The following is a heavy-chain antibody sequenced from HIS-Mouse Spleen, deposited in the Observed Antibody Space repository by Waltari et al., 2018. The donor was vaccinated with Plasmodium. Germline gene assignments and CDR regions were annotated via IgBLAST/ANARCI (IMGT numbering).Heavy chain of an antibody. Sequence: EVQLVQSGAEVQKPGESLKISCTGSGYSFTSYWIGWVRQMHGKGLEWRGIIFPGDSDTRYSPSFQGQVTISADKSISTAYLQWSSLKASDTAMYYCARHSPYYDFWSGYYRGYFDYWGQGTLVTVSS. D-gene: IGHD3-3*01. CDR2: IFPGDSDT. CDR3: ARHSPYYDFWSGYYRGYFDY. V-gene: IGHV5-51*01. CDR1: GYSFTSYW. J-gene: IGHJ4*02.